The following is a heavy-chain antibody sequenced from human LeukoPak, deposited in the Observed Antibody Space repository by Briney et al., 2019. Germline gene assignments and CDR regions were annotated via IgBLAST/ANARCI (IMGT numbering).Heavy chain of an antibody. D-gene: IGHD3-22*01. CDR1: GGTFSSYA. CDR2: IIPIFGTA. Sequence: GASVKVSCKASGGTFSSYAISWVRQAPGQGLEWMGGIIPIFGTANYAQKFQGRVTITADKSTSTAYMELSSLRSEDTAVYYCATPQGYYYDSSGYWDAFDIWGQGTMVTVSS. J-gene: IGHJ3*02. V-gene: IGHV1-69*06. CDR3: ATPQGYYYDSSGYWDAFDI.